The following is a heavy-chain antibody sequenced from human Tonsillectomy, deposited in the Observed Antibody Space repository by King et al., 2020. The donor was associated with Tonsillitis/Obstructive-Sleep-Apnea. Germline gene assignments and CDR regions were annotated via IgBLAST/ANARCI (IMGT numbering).Heavy chain of an antibody. CDR2: ISSSGSTI. CDR3: ARDSHHYYGSGSYMDV. Sequence: QLVQSGGGLVQPGGSLRLSCVASGFTFSSYEMNWVRQAPGKGLEWVSHISSSGSTIYYADSVKGRFTISRDNAKNSLYLQMNSLRVEDTAVYYCARDSHHYYGSGSYMDVWGQGTTVTVSS. CDR1: GFTFSSYE. J-gene: IGHJ6*02. V-gene: IGHV3-48*03. D-gene: IGHD3-10*01.